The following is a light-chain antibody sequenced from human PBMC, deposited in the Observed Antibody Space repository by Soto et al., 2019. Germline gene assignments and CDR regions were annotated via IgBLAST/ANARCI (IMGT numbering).Light chain of an antibody. J-gene: IGKJ2*01. V-gene: IGKV1-39*01. CDR3: QQSYSVPPT. CDR1: QRIRTS. CDR2: DAS. Sequence: DVQMTQSPSSLSASVGDRVTITCRASQRIRTSLNWYQQKPGKAAKFLIYDASSLQSEVPSRFSGSGSGTDFTLTISNLQPEDIATYYCQQSYSVPPTFGQGTKLEI.